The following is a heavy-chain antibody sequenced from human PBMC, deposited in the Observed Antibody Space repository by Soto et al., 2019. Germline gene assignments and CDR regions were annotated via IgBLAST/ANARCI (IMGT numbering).Heavy chain of an antibody. V-gene: IGHV3-23*01. D-gene: IGHD1-7*01. CDR1: GFTFSSYA. J-gene: IGHJ5*02. CDR2: ISGSGGST. CDR3: AKPRCSEIGTTSCGWFDP. Sequence: PGGSLRLSCAASGFTFSSYAMSWVRQAPGKGLEWVSAISGSGGSTYYADSVKGRFTISRDNSKNTLYLQMNSLRAEDTAVYYCAKPRCSEIGTTSCGWFDPWGQGTLVTGSS.